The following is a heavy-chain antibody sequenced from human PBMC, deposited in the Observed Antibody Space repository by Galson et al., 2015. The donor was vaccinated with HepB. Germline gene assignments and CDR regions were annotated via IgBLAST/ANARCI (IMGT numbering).Heavy chain of an antibody. CDR3: ATNTDWRFAY. J-gene: IGHJ4*02. CDR1: GFTFSGHW. V-gene: IGHV3-7*01. Sequence: SLRLSCAASGFTFSGHWMSWVRQAPGKGLEWVVGIKDDGSAEYYVDSAKGRLTISRDNTKNSLYLQMNSLRAEDTAVYYCATNTDWRFAYWGQGALVTVSS. D-gene: IGHD3-9*01. CDR2: IKDDGSAE.